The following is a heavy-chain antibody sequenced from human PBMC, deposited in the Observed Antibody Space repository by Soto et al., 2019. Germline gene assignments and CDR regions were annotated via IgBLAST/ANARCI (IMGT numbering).Heavy chain of an antibody. J-gene: IGHJ4*02. V-gene: IGHV5-51*01. CDR2: IYPGDSDT. CDR1: GYSFTSYW. Sequence: GESLKISCKGSGYSFTSYWIGWVRQMPGKGLEWMGIIYPGDSDTRYSPSFQGQVTSSADKSISTAYLQWSSLQASDTAMYYCARLAVVGDYIWGSYRMPAFDYWGQGTLVTVSS. CDR3: ARLAVVGDYIWGSYRMPAFDY. D-gene: IGHD3-16*02.